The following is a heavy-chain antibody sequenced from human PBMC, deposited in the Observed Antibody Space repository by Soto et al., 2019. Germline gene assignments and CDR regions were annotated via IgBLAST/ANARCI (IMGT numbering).Heavy chain of an antibody. CDR2: ISGSGGST. CDR1: GFTFSSYA. Sequence: GGSLRLSCAASGFTFSSYAMSWVRQAPGKGLEWVSAISGSGGSTYYADSVKGRFTISRDNSKNTLYLQMNSLRAEDTAVYYCAKDLEDSYARNGLRFDPWGQGTLVTVSS. V-gene: IGHV3-23*01. J-gene: IGHJ5*02. D-gene: IGHD5-18*01. CDR3: AKDLEDSYARNGLRFDP.